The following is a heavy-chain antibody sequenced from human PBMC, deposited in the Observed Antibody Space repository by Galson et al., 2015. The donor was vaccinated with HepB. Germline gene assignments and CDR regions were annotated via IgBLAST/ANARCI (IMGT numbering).Heavy chain of an antibody. CDR3: ARDELEGGKVGYMDV. D-gene: IGHD1-1*01. CDR1: GFTFSGSA. CDR2: IRSKANSYAT. V-gene: IGHV3-73*01. J-gene: IGHJ6*03. Sequence: SLRLSCAASGFTFSGSAMHWVRQASGKGLEWVGRIRSKANSYATAYAASVKGRFTISRDNSKNTLYLQMNSLRAEDTAVYYCARDELEGGKVGYMDVWGKGTTVTVSS.